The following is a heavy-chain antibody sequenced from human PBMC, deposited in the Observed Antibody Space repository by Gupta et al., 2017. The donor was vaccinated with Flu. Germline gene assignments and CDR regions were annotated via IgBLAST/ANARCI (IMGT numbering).Heavy chain of an antibody. D-gene: IGHD2-2*01. CDR2: ISGSGGGT. CDR3: AKAGDGGDCTNTRCYIWFDP. J-gene: IGHJ5*02. Sequence: EVQLLESGGGLVQPGGSLRLSCAASGFTFSSYAMSCVRQAPGKGLEWVSSISGSGGGTYYADSVKGRFTLSRDNSKSTLYLQMNSLRAEDTAIYYCAKAGDGGDCTNTRCYIWFDPWGQGTLVTVSS. V-gene: IGHV3-23*01. CDR1: GFTFSSYA.